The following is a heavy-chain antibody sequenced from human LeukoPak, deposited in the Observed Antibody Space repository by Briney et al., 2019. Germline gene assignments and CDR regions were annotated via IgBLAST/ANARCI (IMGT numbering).Heavy chain of an antibody. J-gene: IGHJ5*02. CDR1: GYTFTGYY. V-gene: IGHV1-2*06. CDR2: INPNSGGT. CDR3: ARGGSIFEFEGSPFDP. D-gene: IGHD3-3*01. Sequence: ASVKVSCKASGYTFTGYYMHWVRQAPGQGLEWMGRINPNSGGTNYAQKFQGRVTMTRDTSISTAYMELSRLRSDDTAVYYCARGGSIFEFEGSPFDPWGQGTLVTVSS.